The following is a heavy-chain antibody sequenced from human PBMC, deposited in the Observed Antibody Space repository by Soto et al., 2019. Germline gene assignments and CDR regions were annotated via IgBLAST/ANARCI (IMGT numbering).Heavy chain of an antibody. D-gene: IGHD5-12*01. V-gene: IGHV4-38-2*01. J-gene: IGHJ3*02. CDR2: IYHSGST. CDR1: GYSISSGYY. CDR3: ARVAYSGYDWAAFDI. Sequence: NPSETLSLTCAVSGYSISSGYYWGWIRQPPGKGLEWIGSIYHSGSTYYNPSLKSRVTISVDTSKNQFSLKLSSVTAADTDVYYCARVAYSGYDWAAFDIWGQGTMVTVSS.